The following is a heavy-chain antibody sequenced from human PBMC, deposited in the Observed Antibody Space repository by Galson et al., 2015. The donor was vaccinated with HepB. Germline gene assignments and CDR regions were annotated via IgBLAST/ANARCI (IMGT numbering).Heavy chain of an antibody. V-gene: IGHV4-59*01. CDR3: ARDRSMVRGVIITGPFGMDV. Sequence: TLSLTCTVSGGSISSYYWSWIRQPPGKGLEWIGYIYYSGSTNYNPSLKSRVTISVDTSKNQFSLKLSSVTAADTAVYYCARDRSMVRGVIITGPFGMDVWGQGTTVTVSS. CDR2: IYYSGST. D-gene: IGHD3-10*01. CDR1: GGSISSYY. J-gene: IGHJ6*02.